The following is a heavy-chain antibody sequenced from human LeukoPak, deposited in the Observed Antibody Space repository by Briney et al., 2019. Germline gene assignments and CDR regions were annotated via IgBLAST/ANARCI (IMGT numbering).Heavy chain of an antibody. V-gene: IGHV1-2*02. CDR2: INPNNGGT. J-gene: IGHJ6*02. Sequence: GASVKVSCKASGYTFTGHYIHWVRQAPGQGLEWMAWINPNNGGTSYAQKFQGRVSVTRDTSISTAYMEVSRLRSDDTALYYCARDCVPFYSSTFKDYYLQYGLDVWGQGTTVTVSS. CDR3: ARDCVPFYSSTFKDYYLQYGLDV. CDR1: GYTFTGHY. D-gene: IGHD6-13*01.